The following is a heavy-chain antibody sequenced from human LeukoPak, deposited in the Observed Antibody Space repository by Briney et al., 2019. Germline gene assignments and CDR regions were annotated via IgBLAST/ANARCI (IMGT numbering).Heavy chain of an antibody. CDR1: GYTFTSYG. J-gene: IGHJ4*02. CDR2: ISAYNGNT. CDR3: ARIRGYYDSSGPRDY. D-gene: IGHD3-22*01. V-gene: IGHV1-18*01. Sequence: ASVKVSYKASGYTFTSYGIRWVLQAPGQGLEWMGWISAYNGNTNYAQKLQGRVTMTTDTSTSTAYMELRSLRSDDTAVYYCARIRGYYDSSGPRDYWGQRTLVTVSS.